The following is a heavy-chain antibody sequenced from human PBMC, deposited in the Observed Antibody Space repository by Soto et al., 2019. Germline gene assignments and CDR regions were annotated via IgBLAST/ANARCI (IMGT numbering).Heavy chain of an antibody. V-gene: IGHV3-64D*06. CDR3: VNGRAKQCRGRPCGIWMAL. D-gene: IGHD2-15*01. CDR2: LHTGGETT. J-gene: IGHJ6*02. Sequence: GRSLRLPCSASGFTFKSHAMHWVRQAPGKGLEYVSILHTGGETTFYADAVKGRFIVSRDNSNNTLDLQMTSLKYEDSGVYYCVNGRAKQCRGRPCGIWMALWGQGTTVTV. CDR1: GFTFKSHA.